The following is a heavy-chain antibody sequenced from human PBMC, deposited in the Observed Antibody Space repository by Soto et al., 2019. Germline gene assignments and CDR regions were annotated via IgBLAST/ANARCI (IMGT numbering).Heavy chain of an antibody. V-gene: IGHV4-59*02. CDR2: IHYTGSS. J-gene: IGHJ3*02. CDR1: GPSVAVYS. D-gene: IGHD1-1*01. CDR3: ARLNAPLRAFDI. Sequence: SETMSLTSLVSGPSVAVYSWNCVRKLPGKELEWIGVIHYTGSSLYNSSLKSRLSMSVDTSRNQFSLRLSSVTAADTAFYYCARLNAPLRAFDIWDQGTEVTVSS.